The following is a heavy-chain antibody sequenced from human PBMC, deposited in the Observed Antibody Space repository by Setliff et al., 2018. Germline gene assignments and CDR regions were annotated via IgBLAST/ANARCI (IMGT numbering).Heavy chain of an antibody. CDR2: ISYDGINN. CDR3: ARDLSPYYGSGSYPYNFDY. CDR1: GFTFSNHP. J-gene: IGHJ4*02. D-gene: IGHD3-10*01. Sequence: QPGGSLRLSCAASGFTFSNHPMHWVRQAPGKGLEWVAVISYDGINNYYADSVKGRFTISRDNSKNTLYLQMNSLRPEDTAVYYCARDLSPYYGSGSYPYNFDYWGQGTLVTVSS. V-gene: IGHV3-30*01.